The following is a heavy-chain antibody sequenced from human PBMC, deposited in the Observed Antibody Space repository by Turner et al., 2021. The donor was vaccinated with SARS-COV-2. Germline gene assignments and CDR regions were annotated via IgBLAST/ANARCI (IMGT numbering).Heavy chain of an antibody. D-gene: IGHD2-21*02. CDR2: IHPSGST. V-gene: IGHV4-34*01. CDR1: GGSFSGYY. J-gene: IGHJ4*02. CDR3: SRGDDSRKSGLL. Sequence: QVHLQQWGAGLLKPSETLSLTCAVYGGSFSGYYWTWIRQPPGKGLEWIGEIHPSGSTYYNPSLKSRVTISQDTSKGQFSLNLSSVTAADTAVYHCSRGDDSRKSGLLWGQGTLVTVSS.